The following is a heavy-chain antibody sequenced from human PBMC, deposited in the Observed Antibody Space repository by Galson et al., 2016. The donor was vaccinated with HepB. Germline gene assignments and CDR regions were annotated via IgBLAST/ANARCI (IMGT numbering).Heavy chain of an antibody. CDR3: AKGRVYAAVNWFDP. CDR1: GFTFSSYD. V-gene: IGHV3-23*01. D-gene: IGHD5/OR15-5a*01. Sequence: SLRLSCAASGFTFSSYDMIWVRKAPGKGLEWVSAISGSGDNTYYADSVKGRFTISRDNSKNTLYLQMNSLRAEDTAVYYCAKGRVYAAVNWFDPWGQGTLVTVSS. CDR2: ISGSGDNT. J-gene: IGHJ5*02.